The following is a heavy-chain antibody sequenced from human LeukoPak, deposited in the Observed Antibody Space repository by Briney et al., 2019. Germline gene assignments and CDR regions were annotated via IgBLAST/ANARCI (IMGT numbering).Heavy chain of an antibody. CDR3: ARDSGTTGEVKFDP. CDR2: IYHSGST. J-gene: IGHJ5*02. D-gene: IGHD3-10*01. CDR1: GYSISSGYY. Sequence: SETLSPTCTVSGYSISSGYYWGWIRQPPGKGLEWIGSIYHSGSTYYNPSLKSRVTMSIDTSTNQLSLKLSSVTAADTAVYYCARDSGTTGEVKFDPWGQGTLVTVSS. V-gene: IGHV4-38-2*02.